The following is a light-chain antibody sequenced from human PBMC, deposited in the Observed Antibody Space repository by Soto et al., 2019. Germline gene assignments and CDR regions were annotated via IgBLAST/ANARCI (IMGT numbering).Light chain of an antibody. J-gene: IGLJ1*01. CDR1: SSNIGAGYD. Sequence: QSALTQPPSVSGAPGQRVTISCTGSSSNIGAGYDVHWYQQLPGTAPKLLIYGNSNRPSGVPDRFSGSKSGTSASLAITGLQAEDEADYYCQSYDGNLSGYVFGTG. V-gene: IGLV1-40*01. CDR2: GNS. CDR3: QSYDGNLSGYV.